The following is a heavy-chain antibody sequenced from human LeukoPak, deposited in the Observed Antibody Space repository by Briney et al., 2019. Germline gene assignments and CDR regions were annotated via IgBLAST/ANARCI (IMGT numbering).Heavy chain of an antibody. D-gene: IGHD2-8*01. CDR1: GLTFDDYG. J-gene: IGHJ6*03. V-gene: IGHV3-20*04. CDR2: INWNGGST. CDR3: ANGNRCTSPNCLGYYYFYMDV. Sequence: GGSLRLSCAVSGLTFDDYGMSWVRQAPGKGLEWVSGINWNGGSTVYADSVKGRFTISRDNAKNSLYLQMNSLRAEDTAVYYCANGNRCTSPNCLGYYYFYMDVWGKGTTVTVSS.